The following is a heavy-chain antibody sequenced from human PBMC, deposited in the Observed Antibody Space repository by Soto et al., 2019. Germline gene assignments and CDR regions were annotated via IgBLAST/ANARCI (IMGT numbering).Heavy chain of an antibody. D-gene: IGHD3-3*01. CDR1: GYTLTELS. CDR2: FDPEDGET. Sequence: ASVKVSCKVSGYTLTELSMHWVRQAPGKGLEWMGGFDPEDGETIYAQKFQGRVTMTEDTSTDTAYMELSSLRSEDTAVYYCATIYQLRFLEWLPRGGYYYYGMDVWGQGTTVTVSS. J-gene: IGHJ6*02. CDR3: ATIYQLRFLEWLPRGGYYYYGMDV. V-gene: IGHV1-24*01.